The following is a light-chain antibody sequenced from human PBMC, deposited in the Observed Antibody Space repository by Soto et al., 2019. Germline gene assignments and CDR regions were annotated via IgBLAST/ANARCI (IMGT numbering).Light chain of an antibody. Sequence: EIVLTQSPATLSLSPGERATLSCRASQSVSSYLAWYQQKPGQAPRLLIYDASNRATGIPARFGGSGSGTDFTLTISSLEPEDFAVYYCQQRSNWPPALTFGGGTKVEIK. CDR3: QQRSNWPPALT. CDR1: QSVSSY. CDR2: DAS. V-gene: IGKV3-11*01. J-gene: IGKJ4*01.